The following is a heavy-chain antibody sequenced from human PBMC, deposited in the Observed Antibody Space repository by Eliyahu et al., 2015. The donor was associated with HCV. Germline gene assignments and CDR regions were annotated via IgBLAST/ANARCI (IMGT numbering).Heavy chain of an antibody. J-gene: IGHJ4*02. V-gene: IGHV3-30*07. CDR3: ARGSAAGTPAYVDY. Sequence: GRFTISRDNFKNTLYLHMNSLRAEDTAVYYCARGSAAGTPAYVDYWGQGSLVTVSS. D-gene: IGHD6-13*01.